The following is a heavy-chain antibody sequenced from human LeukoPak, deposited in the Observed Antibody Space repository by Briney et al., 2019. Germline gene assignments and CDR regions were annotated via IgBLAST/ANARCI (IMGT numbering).Heavy chain of an antibody. D-gene: IGHD3-16*02. V-gene: IGHV4-59*01. CDR2: IYYSGST. J-gene: IGHJ4*02. Sequence: SETLSLTCTVSGGSIRSYYWSWIRQPPGKGLEGIGYIYYSGSTNYNPSLKSRVTISVDTSKNQFSLKLSSVTAADTAVYYCARDRSYPSYYFDSWGQGTLVTVSS. CDR3: ARDRSYPSYYFDS. CDR1: GGSIRSYY.